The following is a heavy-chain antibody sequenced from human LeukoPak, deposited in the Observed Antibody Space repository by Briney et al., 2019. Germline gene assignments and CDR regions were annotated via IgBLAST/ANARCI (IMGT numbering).Heavy chain of an antibody. Sequence: SETLSLTCTVSGGSISSSSYYWGWIRQPPGKGLEWIGGIYYSGSTYYNPSLKSRVTISVDTSKNQCSLKLSSVTAADTAVYYCASQHRLDYWGQGTLVTVSS. CDR1: GGSISSSSYY. D-gene: IGHD3-16*01. CDR2: IYYSGST. V-gene: IGHV4-39*01. CDR3: ASQHRLDY. J-gene: IGHJ4*02.